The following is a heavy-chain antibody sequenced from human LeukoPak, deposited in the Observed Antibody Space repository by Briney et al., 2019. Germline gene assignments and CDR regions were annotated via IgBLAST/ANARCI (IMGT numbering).Heavy chain of an antibody. J-gene: IGHJ6*02. CDR2: IYYSGST. CDR3: ARDRSGYGALSYYGMDV. Sequence: SETLSLTYTVSGASISSFYWSWLRQPPGKGLEWIGYIYYSGSTNYNPSLKSRVTISVDTSKNQFSLKLSSVTAADTAVYFCARDRSGYGALSYYGMDVWGQGTTVTVSS. V-gene: IGHV4-59*01. D-gene: IGHD5-12*01. CDR1: GASISSFY.